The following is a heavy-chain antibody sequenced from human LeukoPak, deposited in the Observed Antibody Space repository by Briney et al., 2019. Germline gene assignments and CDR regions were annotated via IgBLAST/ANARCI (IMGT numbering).Heavy chain of an antibody. CDR2: IRYDGSNK. CDR1: GFTFSSYG. D-gene: IGHD6-13*01. J-gene: IGHJ4*02. CDR3: ARAISGSFRTSYYFAY. Sequence: GGSLRLSCAASGFTFSSYGMHWVRQAPGKGLEWVAFIRYDGSNKYYADSVKGRFTISRDNSKNTLYLQMNSLRSYDTAVYYCARAISGSFRTSYYFAYWGQGTLVTVSS. V-gene: IGHV3-30*02.